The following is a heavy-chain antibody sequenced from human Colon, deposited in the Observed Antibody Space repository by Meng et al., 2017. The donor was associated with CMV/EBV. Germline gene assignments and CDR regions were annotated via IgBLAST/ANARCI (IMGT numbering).Heavy chain of an antibody. V-gene: IGHV3-11*01. D-gene: IGHD6-19*01. CDR3: ARCEGDPDRGVAGTLVDY. J-gene: IGHJ4*02. Sequence: GESLKISCAASGFTFSDYGMSWIRQAPGKGLEWVSYISSSGSTIYYADSVKGRFTISRDNAKNSLYLQMNSLRAEDTAVYYCARCEGDPDRGVAGTLVDYWGQGTLVTVSS. CDR2: ISSSGSTI. CDR1: GFTFSDYG.